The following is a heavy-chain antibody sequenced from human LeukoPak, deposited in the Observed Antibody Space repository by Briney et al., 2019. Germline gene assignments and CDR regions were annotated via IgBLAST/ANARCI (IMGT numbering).Heavy chain of an antibody. CDR2: IYYSGST. CDR1: GGSISSYY. V-gene: IGHV4-59*08. CDR3: ARRDTDPDWYFDL. D-gene: IGHD5-18*01. J-gene: IGHJ2*01. Sequence: SQTLSLTCTVSGGSISSYYWSWIRQPPGKGLEWIGYIYYSGSTNYNPSLKSRVTISVDTSKNQFSLKLSSVTAADTAVYYCARRDTDPDWYFDLWGRGTLVTVSS.